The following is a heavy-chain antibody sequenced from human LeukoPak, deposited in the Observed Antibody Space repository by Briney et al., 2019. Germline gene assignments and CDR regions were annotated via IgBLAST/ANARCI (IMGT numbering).Heavy chain of an antibody. CDR1: GFTFSNYE. Sequence: GGSLRLSCAASGFTFSNYEMNWVRQAPGMGLEWVSYITSSGPTAYYADSVKGRFNISRDNAQNSLFLQVNNLTAEDTAIYYCARLGFCSDGSCYSLDYWGQGILVTVSS. V-gene: IGHV3-48*03. CDR3: ARLGFCSDGSCYSLDY. D-gene: IGHD2-15*01. J-gene: IGHJ4*02. CDR2: ITSSGPTA.